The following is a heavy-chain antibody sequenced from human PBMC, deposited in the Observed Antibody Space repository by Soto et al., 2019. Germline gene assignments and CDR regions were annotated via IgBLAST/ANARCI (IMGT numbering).Heavy chain of an antibody. D-gene: IGHD3-3*01. CDR2: ISSDGDIT. V-gene: IGHV3-64D*06. J-gene: IGHJ6*02. Sequence: GGSLRLSCSASGFTFSEYSMHWVRQAPGKGLQYVSTISSDGDITYYADSVKGRFTISRDNSKNTLYLQMNSLRPEDTAVYYCAKSQPVRFLEWYPYYYYGMDVWVQGTTVTVSS. CDR1: GFTFSEYS. CDR3: AKSQPVRFLEWYPYYYYGMDV.